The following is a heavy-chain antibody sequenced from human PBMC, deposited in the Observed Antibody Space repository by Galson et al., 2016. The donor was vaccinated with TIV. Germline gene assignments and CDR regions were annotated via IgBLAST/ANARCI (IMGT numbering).Heavy chain of an antibody. V-gene: IGHV3-53*01. CDR2: TSSGGAT. CDR3: AKPGKSGDYSWDAFDI. D-gene: IGHD1-26*01. Sequence: SLRLSCAASTFNVSSNYMTWVRQAPGKGLEWVSITSSGGATHYSDSVKGRFTMSRDTAKNTLYLQMNSLRAEDTAIYYCAKPGKSGDYSWDAFDIWGQGTLVIVSS. CDR1: TFNVSSNY. J-gene: IGHJ3*02.